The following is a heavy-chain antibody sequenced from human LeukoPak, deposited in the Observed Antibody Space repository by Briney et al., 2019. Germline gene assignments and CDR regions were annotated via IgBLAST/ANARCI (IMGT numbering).Heavy chain of an antibody. V-gene: IGHV1-2*02. CDR2: INLNSGGT. D-gene: IGHD4-11*01. CDR1: GFTFTGYY. CDR3: AKDAVTVATPYFDF. J-gene: IGHJ4*02. Sequence: ASVKVSCKTSGFTFTGYYVHWVRQAPGQGLEWMGWINLNSGGTTYAQKFQGRVIMTRDTSISTAYMELSRLTSDDTAVYFCAKDAVTVATPYFDFWGQGTLVTVSS.